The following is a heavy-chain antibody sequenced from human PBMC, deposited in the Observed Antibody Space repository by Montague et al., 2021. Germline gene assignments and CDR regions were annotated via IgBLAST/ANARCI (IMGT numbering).Heavy chain of an antibody. J-gene: IGHJ6*02. D-gene: IGHD4-23*01. CDR2: IYYSGST. CDR3: VVTPSLDYHGMDV. Sequence: ETLSLTCTVSGGSISSSSYYWGWIRPPPGKGLEWIGSIYYSGSTYYNPSLKSRLTISVDTSKNQFSLKPSSVTAADTAVYYGVVTPSLDYHGMDVWGQGTTVTVSS. CDR1: GGSISSSSYY. V-gene: IGHV4-39*01.